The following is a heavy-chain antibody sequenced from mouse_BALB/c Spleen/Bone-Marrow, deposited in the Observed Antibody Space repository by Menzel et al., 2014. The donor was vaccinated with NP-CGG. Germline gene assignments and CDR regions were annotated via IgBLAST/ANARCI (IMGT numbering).Heavy chain of an antibody. CDR1: GFTFSSYG. CDR2: INVNGDTT. Sequence: EVQRVESGGGLVQPGGSLKLSCAASGFTFSSYGMSWVRQTPDKRLEMIATINVNGDTTYHPDSVKGRFTISRDNVKNTLYLQMSSLKSEGTAMYYCARGYDYSSWFAYWGQGTLVTVSA. D-gene: IGHD2-4*01. V-gene: IGHV5-6-3*01. CDR3: ARGYDYSSWFAY. J-gene: IGHJ3*01.